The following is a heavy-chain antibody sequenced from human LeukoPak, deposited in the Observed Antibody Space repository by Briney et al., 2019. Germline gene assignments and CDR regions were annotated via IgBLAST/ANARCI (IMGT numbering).Heavy chain of an antibody. Sequence: GGSLRLSCAASGFPFSTYSMNWVRQAPGRGLEWVPCISSRSTYINYTDSVRGRFTISRDNAKNSLYLQMDSLRAEDTAVYYCATLGPTGGDFTYNWFDPWGLGTLVTVSS. D-gene: IGHD2-21*02. CDR1: GFPFSTYS. CDR3: ATLGPTGGDFTYNWFDP. V-gene: IGHV3-21*06. CDR2: ISSRSTYI. J-gene: IGHJ5*02.